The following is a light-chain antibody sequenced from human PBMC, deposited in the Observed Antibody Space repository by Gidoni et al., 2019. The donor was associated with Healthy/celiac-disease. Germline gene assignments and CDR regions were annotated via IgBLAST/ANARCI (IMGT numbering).Light chain of an antibody. CDR2: GAS. CDR1: QSVSSSY. V-gene: IGKV3-20*01. Sequence: EIVLTQSPGTLSLSPGDRATLSCRASQSVSSSYLAWYQQKPGQAPRLLIYGASSWATGIPDRFSVSGSGTDFTLTISRLEPEDFAVYYCQQYGSSPGYTFGQXTKLEIK. J-gene: IGKJ2*01. CDR3: QQYGSSPGYT.